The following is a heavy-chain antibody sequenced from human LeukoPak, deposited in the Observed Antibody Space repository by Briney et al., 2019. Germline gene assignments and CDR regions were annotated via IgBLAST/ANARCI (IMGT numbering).Heavy chain of an antibody. CDR1: GGSISSYY. Sequence: KPSETLSLTCTVSGGSISSYYWSWIRQPAGKGLEWIGRIYTSGSTNYNPSLKSRVTMPVDTSKNQFSLKLSSVTAADTAVYYCARGVLWFGGVPPYFDYWGQGTLVTVSS. J-gene: IGHJ4*02. CDR2: IYTSGST. CDR3: ARGVLWFGGVPPYFDY. D-gene: IGHD3-10*01. V-gene: IGHV4-4*07.